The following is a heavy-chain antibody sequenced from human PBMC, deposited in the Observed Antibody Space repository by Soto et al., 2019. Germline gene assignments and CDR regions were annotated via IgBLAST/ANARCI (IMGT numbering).Heavy chain of an antibody. J-gene: IGHJ4*02. D-gene: IGHD6-19*01. CDR1: GFTFGTYA. Sequence: GGSLRLSCAASGFTFGTYAMNWVRQAPGRGLEWVSSTPGSGGSAYYADSVRGRFTISRDNSKNTVYLQLDSLRPEDSAIYYCAKGGSSGWFYFDFWGQGTQVTVYS. CDR3: AKGGSSGWFYFDF. CDR2: TPGSGGSA. V-gene: IGHV3-23*01.